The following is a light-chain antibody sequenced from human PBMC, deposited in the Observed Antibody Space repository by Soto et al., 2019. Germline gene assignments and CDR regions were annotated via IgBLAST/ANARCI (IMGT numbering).Light chain of an antibody. J-gene: IGLJ2*01. CDR3: SSLTSSSTLL. Sequence: QSALTQPPSVSGSPGQSVTISCTGTSGDIGSYNRVSWYQQPPGTAPKLMIYEVTNRPSGVPDRFSGSKSANTASLTISGLRPEDEADYYCSSLTSSSTLLFGGGTKLTVL. CDR2: EVT. CDR1: SGDIGSYNR. V-gene: IGLV2-18*02.